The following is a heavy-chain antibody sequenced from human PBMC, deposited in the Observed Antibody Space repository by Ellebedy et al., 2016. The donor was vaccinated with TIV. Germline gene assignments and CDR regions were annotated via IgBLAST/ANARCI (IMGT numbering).Heavy chain of an antibody. D-gene: IGHD3-22*01. Sequence: GGSLRLXXTASGFTFRNYAMSWVRQAPGKGLQWVSSISGSGDVTYYADSVKGRFTISRDNSKNTLYLQMSSLRAEDTAVYYCVNGGKVYYYDKGGYWGQGTLVTVSS. CDR1: GFTFRNYA. V-gene: IGHV3-64D*06. J-gene: IGHJ4*02. CDR3: VNGGKVYYYDKGGY. CDR2: ISGSGDVT.